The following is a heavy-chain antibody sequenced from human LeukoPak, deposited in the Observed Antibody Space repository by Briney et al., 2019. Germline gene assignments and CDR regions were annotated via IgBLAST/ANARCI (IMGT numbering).Heavy chain of an antibody. D-gene: IGHD2-2*01. CDR1: GYTFTSYY. CDR2: INPSGGST. CDR3: ARGDCSSTRCYAFDI. Sequence: ASVKVSLMASGYTFTSYYMHWVRQAPGQGLEWMGIINPSGGSTSYAQKFQGRVTMTRDTSTSTVYMELSSLRSEDTAVYYCARGDCSSTRCYAFDIWGQGTMVTVSS. V-gene: IGHV1-46*01. J-gene: IGHJ3*02.